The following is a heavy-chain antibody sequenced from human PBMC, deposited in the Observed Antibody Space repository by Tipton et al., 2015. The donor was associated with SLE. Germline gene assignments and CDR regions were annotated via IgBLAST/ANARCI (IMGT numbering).Heavy chain of an antibody. D-gene: IGHD3-3*02. CDR1: GGSISSINYF. CDR3: ATFSQSRLFDY. V-gene: IGHV4-39*07. Sequence: TLSLTCTVSGGSISSINYFWGWIRQPPGKGLEWIGTIYYSWSTYYNLSLKSRVTISVDTSRNQFSLRLISVTAADTAVYYCATFSQSRLFDYWGQGRLVTVSS. J-gene: IGHJ4*02. CDR2: IYYSWST.